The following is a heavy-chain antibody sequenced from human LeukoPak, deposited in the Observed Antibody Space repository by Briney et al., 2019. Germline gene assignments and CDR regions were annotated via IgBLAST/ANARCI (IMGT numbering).Heavy chain of an antibody. D-gene: IGHD2-2*01. V-gene: IGHV4-34*01. J-gene: IGHJ4*02. Sequence: SETLSLTCAVYGGSFSGYYWSWIRQPPGKGLEWIGEINHSGSTYYNPSLKSRVTISVDTSKNQFSLKLSSVTAADTAVYYCARRMPYCSSTSCHRYYFDYWGQGTLVTVSS. CDR2: INHSGST. CDR3: ARRMPYCSSTSCHRYYFDY. CDR1: GGSFSGYY.